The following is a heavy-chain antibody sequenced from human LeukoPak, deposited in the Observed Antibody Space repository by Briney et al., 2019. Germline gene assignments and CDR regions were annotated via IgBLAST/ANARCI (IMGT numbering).Heavy chain of an antibody. CDR3: ARFNYYDSSGHFDY. V-gene: IGHV3-66*01. J-gene: IGHJ4*02. CDR2: IYSGGST. Sequence: GGSLRLSCAASGFTVSSNYMNWVRRAPGKGLEWVSVIYSGGSTYYADSVKGRFTISRDNSKNTLYLQINSLRVEDTAVYYCARFNYYDSSGHFDYWGQGTLVSVSS. D-gene: IGHD3-22*01. CDR1: GFTVSSNY.